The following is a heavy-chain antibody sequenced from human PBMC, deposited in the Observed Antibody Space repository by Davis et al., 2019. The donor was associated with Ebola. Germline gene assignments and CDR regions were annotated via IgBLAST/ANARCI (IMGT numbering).Heavy chain of an antibody. V-gene: IGHV1-8*01. J-gene: IGHJ6*02. D-gene: IGHD5-24*01. CDR1: GYTFTSYD. Sequence: ASVKVSCKASGYTFTSYDINWVRQATGQGLEWMGWMNPNSGNTGYAQKFQGRVTMTRNTSISTAYMELSSLRSEDTAVYYCARDRRWSTKQYYYYGMDVWGQGTTVTVSS. CDR2: MNPNSGNT. CDR3: ARDRRWSTKQYYYYGMDV.